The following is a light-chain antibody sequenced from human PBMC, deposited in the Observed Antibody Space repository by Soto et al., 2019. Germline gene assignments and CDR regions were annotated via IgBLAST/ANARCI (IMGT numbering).Light chain of an antibody. J-gene: IGKJ1*01. V-gene: IGKV3-15*01. CDR1: QSVSSN. CDR2: GAS. Sequence: EIVMTQSPATLSVSPGERATLSCRASQSVSSNLAWYQQKPGQAPRLLIYGASTRATGIPARFSGSGSGTEFTLTISSLQSEECAVYYCQQYNNWPPAFGQGTKVEIK. CDR3: QQYNNWPPA.